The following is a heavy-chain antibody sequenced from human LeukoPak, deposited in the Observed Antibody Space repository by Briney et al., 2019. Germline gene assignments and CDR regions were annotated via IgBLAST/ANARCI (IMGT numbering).Heavy chain of an antibody. J-gene: IGHJ5*02. CDR2: INSDGSST. V-gene: IGHV3-74*01. Sequence: PGGSLRLSCAASGFTFSSYWMHWVRQAPGKGLVWVSRINSDGSSTSYADSVKGRFTISRDNAKNTLYLQMNSLRAEDTAVYYCASHDSSGYSNWFDPWGQGTLVTVSS. D-gene: IGHD3-22*01. CDR3: ASHDSSGYSNWFDP. CDR1: GFTFSSYW.